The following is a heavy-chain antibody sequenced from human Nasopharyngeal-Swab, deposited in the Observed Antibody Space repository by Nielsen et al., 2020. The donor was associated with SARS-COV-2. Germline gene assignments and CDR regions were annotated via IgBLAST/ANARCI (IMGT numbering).Heavy chain of an antibody. CDR2: ISDNGGGT. CDR1: GFTFSSYW. D-gene: IGHD2-21*01. Sequence: GESLKISCAASGFTFSSYWMHWVRQAPGKGLEWVSTISDNGGGTYYADSVKGRFTISRDNSKNTLYLQMNSLRAEDTAVYYCVKGPPAVIHYFDYWGQGTLVTVSS. V-gene: IGHV3-23*01. J-gene: IGHJ4*02. CDR3: VKGPPAVIHYFDY.